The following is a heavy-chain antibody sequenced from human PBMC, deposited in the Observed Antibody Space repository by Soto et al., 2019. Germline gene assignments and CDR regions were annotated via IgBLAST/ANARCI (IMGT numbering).Heavy chain of an antibody. CDR3: ARDYTSGYSDFKH. D-gene: IGHD5-12*01. V-gene: IGHV1-3*01. J-gene: IGHJ1*01. CDR1: GYRFTEYS. CDR2: INAANGKI. Sequence: ASVKVSCKASGYRFTEYSMQWVRKGPQQRLEWMGWINAANGKIEYSHKFQGRVTITTDTSASTAYMELSSLRSEDTAVYYCARDYTSGYSDFKHWDQETVVTVSS.